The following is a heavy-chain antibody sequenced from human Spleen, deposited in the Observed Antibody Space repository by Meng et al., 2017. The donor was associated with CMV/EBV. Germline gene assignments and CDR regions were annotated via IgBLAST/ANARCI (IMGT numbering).Heavy chain of an antibody. D-gene: IGHD3-10*01. CDR1: GFTFSSYW. CDR2: IIGDGTTT. J-gene: IGHJ6*02. CDR3: ARSSVEGSGSYYNDYYYGMDV. Sequence: GGSLRLSCAASGFTFSSYWMHWVRQVPGKGLVWVSRIIGDGTTTNYADSVKGRFTISRDNAKSTLYLQMNSLRAEDTAVYYCARSSVEGSGSYYNDYYYGMDVWGQGTTVTVSS. V-gene: IGHV3-74*01.